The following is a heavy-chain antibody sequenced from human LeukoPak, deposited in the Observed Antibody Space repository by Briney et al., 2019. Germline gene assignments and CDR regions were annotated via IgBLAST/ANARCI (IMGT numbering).Heavy chain of an antibody. CDR3: ARGYSTGPAVY. CDR1: GFTFSTYW. D-gene: IGHD2-8*02. Sequence: PGGSLRLSCAASGFTFSTYWMHWVRQTPGKGLVWVSRINSDGSSTTYADSVKGRFTISRDNDKNTLNLQMNSLRAEDTAVYYCARGYSTGPAVYWGQGTLVTVSP. CDR2: INSDGSST. J-gene: IGHJ4*02. V-gene: IGHV3-74*01.